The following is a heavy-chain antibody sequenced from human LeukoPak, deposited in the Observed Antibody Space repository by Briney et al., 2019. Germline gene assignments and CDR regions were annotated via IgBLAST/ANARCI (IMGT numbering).Heavy chain of an antibody. CDR2: IYYSGST. Sequence: SETLSLTCTVSGGSISSGGYYWSWIRQHPGKGLEWIGYIYYSGSTYYNPSLKSRVTISVDTSKNQFSLKLSSVTAADTAVYYCARPPMQDYGDFYYFDYWGQGTLVTVSS. J-gene: IGHJ4*02. V-gene: IGHV4-31*03. D-gene: IGHD4-17*01. CDR1: GGSISSGGYY. CDR3: ARPPMQDYGDFYYFDY.